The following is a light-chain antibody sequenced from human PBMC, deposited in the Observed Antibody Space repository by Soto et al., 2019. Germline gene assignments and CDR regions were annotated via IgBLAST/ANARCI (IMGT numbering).Light chain of an antibody. CDR3: SSYTTSSTRV. Sequence: QSALAQPASVSGSPVQSITISCTGTSSDVGAYDFVSWYQQHPDKAPKLMIYEVSNRPSGVSYRFSGSKSVNTATLTISGLQAEDEADYYWSSYTTSSTRVFGTGTKVTVL. CDR2: EVS. CDR1: SSDVGAYDF. V-gene: IGLV2-14*03. J-gene: IGLJ1*01.